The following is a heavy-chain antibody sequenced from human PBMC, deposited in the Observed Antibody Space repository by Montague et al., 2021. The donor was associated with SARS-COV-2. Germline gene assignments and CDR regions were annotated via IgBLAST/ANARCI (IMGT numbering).Heavy chain of an antibody. CDR2: TYYRSKWYN. D-gene: IGHD2-2*01. CDR1: GDSVSGNIAT. J-gene: IGHJ4*02. Sequence: CAISGDSVSGNIATWSWIRQSPSRGLEWLGRTYYRSKWYNDYAESVKSRITIDPDTSKHQLSLHLNSVTPEDTAVYYCARIPVGSKYYFDFWGQGTLVTVSS. V-gene: IGHV6-1*01. CDR3: ARIPVGSKYYFDF.